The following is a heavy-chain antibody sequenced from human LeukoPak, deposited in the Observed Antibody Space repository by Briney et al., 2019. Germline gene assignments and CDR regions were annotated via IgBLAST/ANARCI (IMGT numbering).Heavy chain of an antibody. Sequence: SETLSLTCTVSGGSISSYYWSWIRQPPGKGLEWIGYIYYSGSTNYNPSLKSRVTISVDTSKNQFSLKLSSVTAADTAVYYCARHGYSYGPFDYWGQGTLVTVSS. D-gene: IGHD5-18*01. CDR1: GGSISSYY. J-gene: IGHJ4*02. CDR3: ARHGYSYGPFDY. V-gene: IGHV4-59*08. CDR2: IYYSGST.